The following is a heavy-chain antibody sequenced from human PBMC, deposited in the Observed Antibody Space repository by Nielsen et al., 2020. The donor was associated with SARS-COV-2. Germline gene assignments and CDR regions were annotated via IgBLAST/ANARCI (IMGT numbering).Heavy chain of an antibody. D-gene: IGHD7-27*01. J-gene: IGHJ4*02. CDR2: ISHSGIT. Sequence: LRLSCTVSGASMSSGDYHWSWVRQTPGKGLEWLAFISHSGITYYNPSLKSRVIMSQDTSKHQFYLKVPSVTAADTAVYYCARTAENWGPANFDYWGQGTPVTVSS. CDR3: ARTAENWGPANFDY. CDR1: GASMSSGDYH. V-gene: IGHV4-30-4*01.